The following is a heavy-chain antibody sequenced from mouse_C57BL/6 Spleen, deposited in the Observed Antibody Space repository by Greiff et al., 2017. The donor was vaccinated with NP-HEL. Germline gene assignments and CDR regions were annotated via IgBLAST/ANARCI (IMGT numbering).Heavy chain of an antibody. J-gene: IGHJ2*01. Sequence: QVQLQQPGAELVRPGSSVKLSCKASGYTFTSYWMHWVKQRPIQGLEWIGNIDPSDSETHYNQKFTDKATLTVDKSSSTAYMQLSSLTSEDSAVYYCARHYGSHYLDYWGQGTTLTVSS. CDR1: GYTFTSYW. CDR3: ARHYGSHYLDY. D-gene: IGHD1-1*01. V-gene: IGHV1-52*01. CDR2: IDPSDSET.